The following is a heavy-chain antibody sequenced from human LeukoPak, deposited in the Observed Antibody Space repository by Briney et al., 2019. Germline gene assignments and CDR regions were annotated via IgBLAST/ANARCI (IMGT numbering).Heavy chain of an antibody. CDR3: ARMVGGGSYWGYFDY. CDR1: GGSIISSSY. CDR2: MHSSGRT. V-gene: IGHV4-4*09. J-gene: IGHJ4*02. Sequence: SETLSLTCTVSGGSIISSSYWGWIRKSPGKGLEWIGYMHSSGRTTYNPPLKSRVTMSVDTSKDQFSLNLTSVTAADTALYYCARMVGGGSYWGYFDYWGQGTLVSVSS. D-gene: IGHD7-27*01.